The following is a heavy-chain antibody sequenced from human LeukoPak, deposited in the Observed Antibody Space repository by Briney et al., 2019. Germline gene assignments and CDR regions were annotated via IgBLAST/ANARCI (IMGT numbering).Heavy chain of an antibody. Sequence: SETLSLTCTVSGGSSSSYYWSWIRQPPGKGLEWIGYIYYSGSTNSNPSLKSRVTISVDTSKNQFSLKLSSVTAADTAVYYCARDRNYESTYGMEVWGQGTTVTGSS. D-gene: IGHD3-22*01. CDR1: GGSSSSYY. J-gene: IGHJ6*02. CDR2: IYYSGST. CDR3: ARDRNYESTYGMEV. V-gene: IGHV4-59*01.